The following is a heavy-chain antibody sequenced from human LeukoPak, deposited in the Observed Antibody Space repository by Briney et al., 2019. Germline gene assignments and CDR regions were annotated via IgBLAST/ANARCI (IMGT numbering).Heavy chain of an antibody. CDR3: AKSKVRGANSDAFDI. Sequence: PGGSLRLSCAASGFTFSSYGMHWVRQAPGKGLEWVSAISGSGGSTYYADSVKGRFTISRDNSKNTLYLQMNSLRAEDTAVYYCAKSKVRGANSDAFDIWGQGTMVTVSS. V-gene: IGHV3-23*01. J-gene: IGHJ3*02. CDR2: ISGSGGST. CDR1: GFTFSSYG. D-gene: IGHD3-10*01.